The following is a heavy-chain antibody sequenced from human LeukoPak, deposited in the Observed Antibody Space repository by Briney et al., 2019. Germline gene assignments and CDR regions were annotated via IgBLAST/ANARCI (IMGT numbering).Heavy chain of an antibody. D-gene: IGHD3-9*01. CDR3: AREGADILTGLDAFDI. CDR1: GGSISSYY. Sequence: PSETLSLTCTVSGGSISSYYWSWIRQPPGKGLEWIGYIYYSGSTNYNPSLKSRVTISVDTSKNQFSLKLSSVTAADTAVYYCAREGADILTGLDAFDIWGQGTMVTVSS. V-gene: IGHV4-59*01. J-gene: IGHJ3*02. CDR2: IYYSGST.